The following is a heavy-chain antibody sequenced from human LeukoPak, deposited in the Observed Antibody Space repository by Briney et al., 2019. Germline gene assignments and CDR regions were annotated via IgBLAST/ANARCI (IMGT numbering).Heavy chain of an antibody. CDR2: IKQDRSEK. CDR3: ASHSYGYNH. D-gene: IGHD3-16*01. Sequence: GGSLRLSCAASGIIITSYWMSWVRQTPGKGLEWVANIKQDRSEKNYVDSVKGRFTIFRDNARNSLYLQMNSLRAEDTAVYYCASHSYGYNHWGQGTLVIVSS. J-gene: IGHJ5*02. V-gene: IGHV3-7*01. CDR1: GIIITSYW.